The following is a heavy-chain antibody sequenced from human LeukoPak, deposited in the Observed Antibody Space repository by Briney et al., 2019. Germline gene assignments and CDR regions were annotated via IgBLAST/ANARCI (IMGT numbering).Heavy chain of an antibody. CDR1: GFTFSSYS. CDR2: ISSSSSDI. Sequence: AGGSLRLSCAASGFTFSSYSRNWVRQAPGKGLEGFSSISSSSSDIYYADSVKGRFTISRDNAKNSLYLQMNSLRAEETAVYYCASDLAIFGVVMYNWFDPWGQGTLVTVSS. V-gene: IGHV3-21*01. D-gene: IGHD3-3*01. CDR3: ASDLAIFGVVMYNWFDP. J-gene: IGHJ5*02.